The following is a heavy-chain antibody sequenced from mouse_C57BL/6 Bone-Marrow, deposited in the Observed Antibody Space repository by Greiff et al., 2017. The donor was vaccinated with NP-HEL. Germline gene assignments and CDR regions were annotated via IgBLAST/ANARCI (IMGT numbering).Heavy chain of an antibody. Sequence: EVQLVESGGGLVQPGGSLKLSCAASGFTFSDYYMYWVRQTPEKRLEWVAYISNGGGSTYYPDTVKGRFTFSSDNAKNTLYLQMSRLKSEDTAMYYCARHDYGTGYAMDYWGQGTSVTVSS. J-gene: IGHJ4*01. CDR2: ISNGGGST. D-gene: IGHD1-1*01. V-gene: IGHV5-12*01. CDR3: ARHDYGTGYAMDY. CDR1: GFTFSDYY.